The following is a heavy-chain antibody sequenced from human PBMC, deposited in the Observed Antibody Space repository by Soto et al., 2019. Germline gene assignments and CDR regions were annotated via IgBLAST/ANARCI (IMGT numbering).Heavy chain of an antibody. D-gene: IGHD3-10*01. Sequence: EVQLVESGGGLVQPGGSLKLSCAASGFTFSGSAMHWVRQASGKGLEWVGRIRSKANSYATAYAASVKGRFTISRDDSKNTAYLQMNSLKTEDTAGYYFTGGAGGPLDYWGQGTLVTVSS. CDR3: TGGAGGPLDY. CDR1: GFTFSGSA. V-gene: IGHV3-73*01. J-gene: IGHJ4*02. CDR2: IRSKANSYAT.